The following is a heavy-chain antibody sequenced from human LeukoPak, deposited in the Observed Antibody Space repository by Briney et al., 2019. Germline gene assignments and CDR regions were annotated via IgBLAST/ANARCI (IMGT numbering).Heavy chain of an antibody. V-gene: IGHV3-30-3*01. CDR3: AKISAVAAAPGGFDV. Sequence: GGSLRLSCVASGFTVTSYAMHWARQAPGKGLEWVAVISYDGGTKYYADSVKGRFTISRDSSKNMLFLQMNSLRTEDTAVYYCAKISAVAAAPGGFDVWGQGTMVTVSS. J-gene: IGHJ3*01. CDR2: ISYDGGTK. D-gene: IGHD6-19*01. CDR1: GFTVTSYA.